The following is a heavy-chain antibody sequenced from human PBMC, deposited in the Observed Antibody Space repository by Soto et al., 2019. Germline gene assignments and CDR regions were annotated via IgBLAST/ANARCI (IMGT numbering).Heavy chain of an antibody. J-gene: IGHJ4*02. Sequence: EASVKVSCKASGYTFTTYYMHWVRQAPGQGLEWTGIINPSSGSTSYAQKFQGRVTMISDTSTSTVYMELSSLGSEDTAVFFCARAGTYYDTRKGPFDYWGQGALVTVSS. CDR3: ARAGTYYDTRKGPFDY. CDR1: GYTFTTYY. CDR2: INPSSGST. V-gene: IGHV1-46*01. D-gene: IGHD3-10*01.